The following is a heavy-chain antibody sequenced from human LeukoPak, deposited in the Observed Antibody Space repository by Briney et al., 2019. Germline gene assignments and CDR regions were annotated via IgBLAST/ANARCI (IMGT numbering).Heavy chain of an antibody. Sequence: GGSLRLSCSASGFTFSNYAMHWVRQAPGKGLEFVSGVSGNGDNTYYADSVKGRFTISRDNSKNTLHLQMSSLRAEDTAMYYCARDKYGGNSNAFDIWGQGTMVTVSS. CDR1: GFTFSNYA. J-gene: IGHJ3*02. V-gene: IGHV3-64D*09. CDR3: ARDKYGGNSNAFDI. CDR2: VSGNGDNT. D-gene: IGHD4-23*01.